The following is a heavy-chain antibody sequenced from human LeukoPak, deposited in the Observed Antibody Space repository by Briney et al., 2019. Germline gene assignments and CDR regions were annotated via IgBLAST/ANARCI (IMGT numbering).Heavy chain of an antibody. D-gene: IGHD2-8*01. Sequence: GGSLRLSCAASGFRFSDYYMSWVRQAPGKGLEWISYISSGSVYTIYADSVKGRFTISRDNAKNSLYLQMNSLRAEDTAVYYCARALSMKSSFDYWGQGTLVTVSS. J-gene: IGHJ4*02. V-gene: IGHV3-11*06. CDR2: ISSGSVYT. CDR3: ARALSMKSSFDY. CDR1: GFRFSDYY.